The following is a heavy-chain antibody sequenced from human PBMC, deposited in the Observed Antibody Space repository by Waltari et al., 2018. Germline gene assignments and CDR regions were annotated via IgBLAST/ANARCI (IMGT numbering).Heavy chain of an antibody. CDR3: ARERGTYYYDSSGYYP. CDR1: GGSISSGSYY. D-gene: IGHD3-22*01. Sequence: QVQLQESGPGLVKPSQTLSLTCTVSGGSISSGSYYWSWIRQPAGKGLEWIGYIYTSGSTNYNPSLKSRVTISVDTSKNQFSLKLSSVTAADTAVYYCARERGTYYYDSSGYYPWGQGTLVTVSS. CDR2: IYTSGST. J-gene: IGHJ5*02. V-gene: IGHV4-61*09.